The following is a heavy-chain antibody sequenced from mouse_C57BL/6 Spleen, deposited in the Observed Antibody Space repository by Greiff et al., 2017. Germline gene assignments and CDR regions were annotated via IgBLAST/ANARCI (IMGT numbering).Heavy chain of an antibody. CDR2: ISYSGST. J-gene: IGHJ2*01. D-gene: IGHD2-4*01. CDR1: GYYINSDY. Sequence: EVKLMESGPGLAKPSQTLSLTCSVTGYYINSDYWNWIRKFPGNKLEYMGYISYSGSTYYNPSPKSPNSITRDTSKKQYYLQLNSVTTEDTATYYCAIAGGLRPYYYDYWGQGTTLTVSS. CDR3: AIAGGLRPYYYDY. V-gene: IGHV3-8*01.